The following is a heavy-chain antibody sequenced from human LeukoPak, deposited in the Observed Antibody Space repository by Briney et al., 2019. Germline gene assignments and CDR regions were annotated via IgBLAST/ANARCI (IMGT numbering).Heavy chain of an antibody. CDR3: ARSGSGYLRYYFDY. D-gene: IGHD5-12*01. V-gene: IGHV4-39*07. J-gene: IGHJ4*02. CDR2: MYSSGST. CDR1: GGSISSSSYY. Sequence: SETLSLTCTVSGGSISSSSYYWGWIRQPPGKGLEGIGSMYSSGSTYYNPSLKSRVTISVDTSKNQFSLKLSSVTAADTAVYYCARSGSGYLRYYFDYWGQGTLVTVSS.